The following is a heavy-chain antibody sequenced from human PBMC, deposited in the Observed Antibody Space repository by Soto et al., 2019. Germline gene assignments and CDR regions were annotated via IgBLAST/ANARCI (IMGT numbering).Heavy chain of an antibody. CDR1: GFSLSNARMG. D-gene: IGHD6-13*01. CDR3: ARTPYRSSPPFDY. CDR2: IFSNDEK. J-gene: IGHJ4*02. Sequence: QVTLKESGPVLVKPTETLTLTCTVSGFSLSNARMGVSWIRQPPGKALEWLAHIFSNDEKSYSTSLKSRPTISKDTSKSQVVLTMTNIDPVDTATYYFARTPYRSSPPFDYWGQGTLVTVSS. V-gene: IGHV2-26*01.